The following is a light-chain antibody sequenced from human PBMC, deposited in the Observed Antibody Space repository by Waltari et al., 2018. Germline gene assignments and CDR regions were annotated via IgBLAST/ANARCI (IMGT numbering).Light chain of an antibody. V-gene: IGKV1-16*01. Sequence: DFQMTQSPSSLSASVGDRVTITCRASQNIDNDLAWFQQKPGNALKSLIYGVSTLQSGVPSSFMGSRSGADFTLTISNLQPEDSATYFCQQYYGYPLSFGGGTKVEI. CDR2: GVS. CDR3: QQYYGYPLS. CDR1: QNIDND. J-gene: IGKJ4*01.